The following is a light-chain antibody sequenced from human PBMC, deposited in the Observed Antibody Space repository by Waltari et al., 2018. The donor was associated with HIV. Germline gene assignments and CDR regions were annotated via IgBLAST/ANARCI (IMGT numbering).Light chain of an antibody. Sequence: QSVLTQPPSASGTPGQRVTISCSGSSSNIGNDNVYWYQQLPGTTPKLLIYKNIQRPSGVPDRFAGSKSGTSAYLAISGLRSEDEADYYCVGWDANLSAYVFGAGTKVTVL. V-gene: IGLV1-47*01. CDR1: SSNIGNDN. CDR2: KNI. CDR3: VGWDANLSAYV. J-gene: IGLJ1*01.